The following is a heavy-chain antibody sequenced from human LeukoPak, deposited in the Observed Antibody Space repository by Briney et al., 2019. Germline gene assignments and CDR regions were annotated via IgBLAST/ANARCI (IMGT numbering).Heavy chain of an antibody. Sequence: PSETLSLTCTVSGGSISSYYWSWIRQPPGKGLEWIGYIYYSGSTNYNPSLKSRVTISVDTSKNQFSLKLSSVTAADTAVYYCARGASDIVVVSAPFDIWGQGTMVTVSS. CDR1: GGSISSYY. D-gene: IGHD2-2*01. J-gene: IGHJ3*02. V-gene: IGHV4-59*01. CDR2: IYYSGST. CDR3: ARGASDIVVVSAPFDI.